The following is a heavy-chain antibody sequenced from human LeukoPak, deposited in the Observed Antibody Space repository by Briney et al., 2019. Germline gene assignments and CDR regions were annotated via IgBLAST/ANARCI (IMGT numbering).Heavy chain of an antibody. J-gene: IGHJ3*02. Sequence: SQTLSLTCTVSGGSISSGSYYWSWIRQPAGKELEWIGRIYTSGSTNYNPSLKSRVTISVDTSKNQFSLKLSSVTAAVTAVYYCARAASSSWYGNDAFDIWGQGTMVTVSS. CDR1: GGSISSGSYY. V-gene: IGHV4-61*02. CDR3: ARAASSSWYGNDAFDI. D-gene: IGHD6-13*01. CDR2: IYTSGST.